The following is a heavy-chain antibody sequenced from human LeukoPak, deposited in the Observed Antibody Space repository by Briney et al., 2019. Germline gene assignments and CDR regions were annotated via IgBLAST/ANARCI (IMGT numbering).Heavy chain of an antibody. CDR1: GYSISSGYY. D-gene: IGHD3-3*01. V-gene: IGHV4-38-2*02. CDR3: AGANYDFWSGYYPRGSFDY. Sequence: SETVSLTCTVSGYSISSGYYWSWIRQPPGKGLEWIGEINHSGSTNYNPSLKSRVTISADTSKNQFSLKLSSVTAADTAVYYCAGANYDFWSGYYPRGSFDYWGQGTLVTVSS. CDR2: INHSGST. J-gene: IGHJ4*02.